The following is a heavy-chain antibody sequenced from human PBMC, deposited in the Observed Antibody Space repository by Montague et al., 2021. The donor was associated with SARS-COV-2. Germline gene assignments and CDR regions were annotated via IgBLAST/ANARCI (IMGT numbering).Heavy chain of an antibody. V-gene: IGHV3-48*03. D-gene: IGHD3-3*01. CDR2: ISSSGSTI. CDR1: GFTFSSYE. CDR3: ARDGATFTIFGVVIPNFDN. Sequence: SLRLSCAASGFTFSSYEMNWVRQAPGKGLEWVSYISSSGSTIYXXXSXXXRFXISRDNAKNSLYLQMNSLRAEDTAVYYCARDGATFTIFGVVIPNFDNWGQGTLVTVSS. J-gene: IGHJ4*02.